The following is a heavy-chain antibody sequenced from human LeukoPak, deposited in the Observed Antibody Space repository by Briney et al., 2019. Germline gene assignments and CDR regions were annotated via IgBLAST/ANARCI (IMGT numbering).Heavy chain of an antibody. CDR2: TRNKANSYAT. V-gene: IGHV3-72*01. J-gene: IGHJ3*02. CDR3: ARERRLRFCTGGGCHDAFDI. CDR1: GFTFSSFG. Sequence: GGTLRLSCAASGFTFSSFGMNWVRQAPGKGLEWVGRTRNKANSYATEYAASVKGRFTISRDDSRNSVYLQMNSLKTEDTAVYFCARERRLRFCTGGGCHDAFDIWGQGTMVTVSS. D-gene: IGHD2-8*02.